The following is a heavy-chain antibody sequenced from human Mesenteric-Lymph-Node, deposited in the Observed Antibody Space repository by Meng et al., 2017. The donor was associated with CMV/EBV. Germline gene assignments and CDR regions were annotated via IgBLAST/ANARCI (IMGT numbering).Heavy chain of an antibody. CDR3: ARGLRERGISYTFPVY. J-gene: IGHJ4*02. Sequence: YGGSFSVYYWSWIRQPAGKGLEWIGEINHSVRATYHPSLSSRVPISSATSKNQFSLRVNSVTAADTAIYYCARGLRERGISYTFPVYWGQGTLVTVSS. CDR2: INHSVRA. V-gene: IGHV4-34*01. CDR1: GGSFSVYY. D-gene: IGHD5-18*01.